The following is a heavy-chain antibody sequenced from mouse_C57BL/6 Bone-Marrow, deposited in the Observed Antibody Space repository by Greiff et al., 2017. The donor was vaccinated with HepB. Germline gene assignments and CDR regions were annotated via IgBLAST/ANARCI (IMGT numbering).Heavy chain of an antibody. V-gene: IGHV1-55*01. J-gene: IGHJ1*03. CDR2: IYPGSGST. CDR1: GYTFTSYW. CDR3: ARVLLLLSPWYFDV. Sequence: QVQLQQPGAELVKPGASVKMSCKASGYTFTSYWITWVKQRPGQGLEWIGDIYPGSGSTNYNEKFKSKATLTVDTSSSTAYMQLSSLTSEDSAVYYCARVLLLLSPWYFDVWGTGTTVTVSS. D-gene: IGHD1-1*01.